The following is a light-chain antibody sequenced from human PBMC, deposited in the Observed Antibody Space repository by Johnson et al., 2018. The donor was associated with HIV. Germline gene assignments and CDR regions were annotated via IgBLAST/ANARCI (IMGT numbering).Light chain of an antibody. J-gene: IGLJ1*01. V-gene: IGLV1-51*02. CDR1: SSNIGNNY. CDR3: GTWDSSLRTGF. Sequence: QSVLTQPPSVSAAPGQKVTISCSGSSSNIGNNYVSWYQQLPGTAPKLLIYENNKRPSGIPDRFSGSKSGPSATLGITGLQTGDEADYYGGTWDSSLRTGFFGTGTKVTVL. CDR2: ENN.